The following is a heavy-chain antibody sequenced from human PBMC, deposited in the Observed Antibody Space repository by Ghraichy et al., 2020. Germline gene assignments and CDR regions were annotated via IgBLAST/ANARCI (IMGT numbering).Heavy chain of an antibody. Sequence: GESLNISCAASGFTFSSYSMNWVRQAPGKGLEWVSSISSSSSYIYYADSVKGRCTISRDNAKNSLYLQMNSLRAEDTAVYYCARDRAVAGTLDYWGQGTLVTVSS. D-gene: IGHD6-19*01. CDR2: ISSSSSYI. J-gene: IGHJ4*02. CDR3: ARDRAVAGTLDY. V-gene: IGHV3-21*01. CDR1: GFTFSSYS.